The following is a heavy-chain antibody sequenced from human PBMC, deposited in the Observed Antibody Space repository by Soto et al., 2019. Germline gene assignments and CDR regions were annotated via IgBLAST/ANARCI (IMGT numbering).Heavy chain of an antibody. V-gene: IGHV1-18*01. D-gene: IGHD2-2*03. CDR2: ISPYTGNT. Sequence: QVQLVQSGDEVKKPGASVKVSCKASGYIFVNYGIAWVRQAPGQGLEWMGWISPYTGNTHSATKVQGRLTMTTDTSTSTAYMDLGSLTSHYTAVYYCVMVDIYVTPTPQDVWGQGTMVTVSS. J-gene: IGHJ6*02. CDR1: GYIFVNYG. CDR3: VMVDIYVTPTPQDV.